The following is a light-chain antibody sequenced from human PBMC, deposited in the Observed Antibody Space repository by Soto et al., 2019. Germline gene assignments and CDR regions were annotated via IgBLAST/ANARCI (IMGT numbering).Light chain of an antibody. J-gene: IGLJ2*01. Sequence: QPVLTQPASVSGSPGQSITISCTGTSGDVGSHYFVSWYQHRPGTAPKLIIYEAYKRPSGISNRFSASKSGNTASLTISGLQAEDEADYFCCSYAGGSTVIFGGGTKVTVL. CDR2: EAY. V-gene: IGLV2-23*02. CDR1: SGDVGSHYF. CDR3: CSYAGGSTVI.